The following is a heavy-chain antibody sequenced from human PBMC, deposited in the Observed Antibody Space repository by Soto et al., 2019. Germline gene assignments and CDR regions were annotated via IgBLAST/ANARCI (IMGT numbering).Heavy chain of an antibody. CDR2: VYYTGST. V-gene: IGHV4-59*01. D-gene: IGHD6-19*01. CDR1: GCSISGSY. J-gene: IGHJ4*02. CDR3: ARSVAVPGAHIDY. Sequence: SDTLSLTCSVSGCSISGSYWSWIRQSPGKGLEWLGYVYYTGSTNYSPSLRSRVSISVDTSKNEFSLRLSSVTAADTAVYFCARSVAVPGAHIDYWGQGTQVTVSS.